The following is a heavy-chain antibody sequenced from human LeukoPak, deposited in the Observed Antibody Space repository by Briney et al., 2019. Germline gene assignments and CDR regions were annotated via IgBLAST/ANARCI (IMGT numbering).Heavy chain of an antibody. J-gene: IGHJ4*02. CDR2: ISSGSDTI. V-gene: IGHV3-48*01. Sequence: GGFLRLSCAASGFTFSTYSMNWVRQAPGKGLEWISYISSGSDTIYYADSVKGRFTISRDSAKNSLYLQMNSLRAEDTAVYYCARRLDYWGQGTLVTVSS. CDR1: GFTFSTYS. D-gene: IGHD2-21*02. CDR3: ARRLDY.